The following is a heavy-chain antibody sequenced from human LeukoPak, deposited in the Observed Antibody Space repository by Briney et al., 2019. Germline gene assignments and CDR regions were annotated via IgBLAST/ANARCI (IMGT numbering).Heavy chain of an antibody. V-gene: IGHV3-33*06. J-gene: IGHJ4*02. CDR2: IWYDGSNK. D-gene: IGHD3-22*01. Sequence: PGGSLRLSCAASGFTFSSYGMHWVRQAPGKGLEWVAVIWYDGSNKYYADSVKGRFTISRDNSKNTLYLQMNSLRAEDTAVYYCAKGSSRSIVVVMRRNHYFDYWGQGTLVTVSS. CDR1: GFTFSSYG. CDR3: AKGSSRSIVVVMRRNHYFDY.